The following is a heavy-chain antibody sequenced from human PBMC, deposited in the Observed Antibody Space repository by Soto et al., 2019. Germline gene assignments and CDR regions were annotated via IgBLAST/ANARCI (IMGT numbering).Heavy chain of an antibody. D-gene: IGHD6-6*01. V-gene: IGHV3-74*01. Sequence: GGSLRLSCAASGFTFSSYWMHWVRQAPGKGLVWVSRINSDGSSTSYADSVKGRFTISRDNAKNTLYLQMNSLRAEDTAVYYCAREEEYSSSYYGMDVWGQGTTVTVSS. J-gene: IGHJ6*02. CDR2: INSDGSST. CDR1: GFTFSSYW. CDR3: AREEEYSSSYYGMDV.